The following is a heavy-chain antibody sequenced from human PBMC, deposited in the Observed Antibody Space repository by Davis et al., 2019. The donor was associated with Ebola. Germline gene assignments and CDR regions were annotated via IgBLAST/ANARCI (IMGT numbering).Heavy chain of an antibody. D-gene: IGHD2-2*01. CDR3: AKNASECRSTSCFSAYYAMDV. Sequence: PGGSLRLSCAASGFTFSNYGMHWVRQAPDKGLEWVAAISYDVSKEYYADSVRGRFTISRDSSKNTLYLQMNSLRTEDTAVYYCAKNASECRSTSCFSAYYAMDVWGEGTTVTVSS. CDR2: ISYDVSKE. CDR1: GFTFSNYG. J-gene: IGHJ6*04. V-gene: IGHV3-30*18.